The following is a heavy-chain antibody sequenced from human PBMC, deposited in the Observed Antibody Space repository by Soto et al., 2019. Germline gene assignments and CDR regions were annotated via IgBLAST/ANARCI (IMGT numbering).Heavy chain of an antibody. CDR2: ISSSSSYI. CDR1: GFTFSSYS. D-gene: IGHD5-12*01. V-gene: IGHV3-21*01. CDR3: ARDLSGYDLWWWFDP. Sequence: PGGSLRLSCEASGFTFSSYSMNWVRQAPGKGLEWVSSISSSSSYIYYADSVKGRFTISRDNAKNSLYLQMNSLRAEDTAVYYCARDLSGYDLWWWFDPWGQGTLVTVSS. J-gene: IGHJ5*02.